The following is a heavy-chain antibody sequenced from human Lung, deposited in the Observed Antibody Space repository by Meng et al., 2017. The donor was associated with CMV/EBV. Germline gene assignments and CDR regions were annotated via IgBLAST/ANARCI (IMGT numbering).Heavy chain of an antibody. CDR2: ISYDGSNK. CDR3: ARDSGSSSFYYYYGMDV. J-gene: IGHJ6*02. CDR1: GFTFSSYA. V-gene: IGHV3-30-3*01. D-gene: IGHD6-6*01. Sequence: GSLRLSCAASGFTFSSYAMHWVRQAPGKGLEWVAVISYDGSNKYYADSVKGRFTISRDNSKNTLYLQMNSLRAEDTAVYYCARDSGSSSFYYYYGMDVWGQGTTVTVSS.